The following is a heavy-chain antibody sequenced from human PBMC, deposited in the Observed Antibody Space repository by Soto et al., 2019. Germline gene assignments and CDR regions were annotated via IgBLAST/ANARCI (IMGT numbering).Heavy chain of an antibody. J-gene: IGHJ4*02. CDR1: GGSISSGGSY. CDR3: ARSGYSYGPNPLLY. CDR2: IYYSGST. V-gene: IGHV4-31*03. D-gene: IGHD5-18*01. Sequence: SETLCLTCTVSGGSISSGGSYGSWIRQHPGKGLEWIGYIYYSGSTYYNPSLKSRVTISVDTSKNQFSLKLSSVTAADTAVYYCARSGYSYGPNPLLYWGQGTLVTVS.